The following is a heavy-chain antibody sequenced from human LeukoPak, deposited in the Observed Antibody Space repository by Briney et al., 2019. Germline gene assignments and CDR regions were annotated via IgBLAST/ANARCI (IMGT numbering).Heavy chain of an antibody. CDR3: ARAGSGYYPFDD. D-gene: IGHD3-22*01. V-gene: IGHV4-59*01. CDR1: GGSISSYY. CDR2: VYYSGST. J-gene: IGHJ4*02. Sequence: SETLSLTCTVSGGSISSYYWSWIRQPPGKGLEWIGYVYYSGSTNYNPSLKSRVTISVDTSNNQFSLKLSSVTASDTAVYYCARAGSGYYPFDDWGQGTLVTVSS.